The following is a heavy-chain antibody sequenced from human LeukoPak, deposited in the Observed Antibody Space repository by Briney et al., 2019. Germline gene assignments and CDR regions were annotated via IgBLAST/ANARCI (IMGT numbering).Heavy chain of an antibody. J-gene: IGHJ6*03. D-gene: IGHD3-22*01. CDR3: ARGPRYDSSGYLHYYYYMDV. CDR1: GGSISSYY. V-gene: IGHV4-59*01. CDR2: IYYSGST. Sequence: SETLSLTCTVSGGSISSYYWSWIRQPPGKGLEWIGYIYYSGSTNYNPSLKSRVTISVDTSKNQFSLKLSSVTAADTAVYYCARGPRYDSSGYLHYYYYMDVWAKGPRSPSP.